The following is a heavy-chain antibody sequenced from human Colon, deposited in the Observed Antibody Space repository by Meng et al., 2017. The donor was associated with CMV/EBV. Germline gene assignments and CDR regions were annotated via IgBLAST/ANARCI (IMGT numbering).Heavy chain of an antibody. CDR2: VFFSGST. CDR3: AAQTKGYCSGTGCPLDH. Sequence: SETLSLTCTVSGGFVSSYYWSWIRQSPGKGLEWIGYVFFSGSTNYNPSLKSRVAISVDTPRHQFSLRLTSVTAADTAVYYCAAQTKGYCSGTGCPLDHWGQGTLVTVSS. J-gene: IGHJ4*02. D-gene: IGHD2-2*01. CDR1: GGFVSSYY. V-gene: IGHV4-59*02.